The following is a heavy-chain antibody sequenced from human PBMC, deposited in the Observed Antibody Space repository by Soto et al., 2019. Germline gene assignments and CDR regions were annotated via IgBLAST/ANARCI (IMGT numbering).Heavy chain of an antibody. CDR2: IYYSGST. Sequence: SESLSLTCTVSGGSISSSSYYWGWIRQPPGKGLEWIGSIYYSGSTYYNPSLKSRVTISVDTSKNQFSLKLSSVTAADTAVYYGARHRGPYSHFDYWGQGTLVTVSS. D-gene: IGHD5-18*01. CDR3: ARHRGPYSHFDY. CDR1: GGSISSSSYY. J-gene: IGHJ4*02. V-gene: IGHV4-39*01.